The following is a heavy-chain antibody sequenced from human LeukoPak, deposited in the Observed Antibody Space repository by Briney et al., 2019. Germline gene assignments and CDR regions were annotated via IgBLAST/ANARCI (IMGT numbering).Heavy chain of an antibody. CDR3: ARDLSSGWVSGAFDI. D-gene: IGHD6-19*01. CDR2: ISAYNGNT. J-gene: IGHJ3*02. Sequence: ASMKVSCKASGYTFTSYGISWVRQAPGQGLEWMGWISAYNGNTNYAQKLQGRVTMTTDTSTSTAYMELRSLRSDDTAVYYCARDLSSGWVSGAFDIWGQGTMVTVSS. V-gene: IGHV1-18*04. CDR1: GYTFTSYG.